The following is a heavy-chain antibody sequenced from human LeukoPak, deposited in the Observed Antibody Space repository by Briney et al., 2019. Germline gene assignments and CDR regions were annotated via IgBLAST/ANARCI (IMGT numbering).Heavy chain of an antibody. CDR1: GYTFTGYY. J-gene: IGHJ4*02. CDR2: INPNSGGT. CDR3: ARQMTTVHPLDY. V-gene: IGHV1-2*02. Sequence: ASVKVSCKASGYTFTGYYMHWVRQAPGQGLEWMGWINPNSGGTNYAQKFQGRVTMTRDTSISTAYMELSRLRSDDTAVYYCARQMTTVHPLDYWGQGTLVTVSS. D-gene: IGHD4-11*01.